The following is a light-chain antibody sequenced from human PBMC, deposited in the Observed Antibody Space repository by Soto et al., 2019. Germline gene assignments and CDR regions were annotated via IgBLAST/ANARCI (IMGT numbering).Light chain of an antibody. CDR1: QSLLHSNGYNY. V-gene: IGKV2-28*01. J-gene: IGKJ4*01. Sequence: DIVMTQSPLSLPVAPGEPASISCRSSQSLLHSNGYNYLDWYLQKPGQSPQLLIYLASKRASGVPDRFSGSGSGTDFTLEISRVEAEDVGVYYCMQGLQSLTFGGGTKVEIK. CDR2: LAS. CDR3: MQGLQSLT.